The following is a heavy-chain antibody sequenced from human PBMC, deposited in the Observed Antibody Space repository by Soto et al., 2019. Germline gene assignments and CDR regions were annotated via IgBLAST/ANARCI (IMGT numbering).Heavy chain of an antibody. J-gene: IGHJ4*02. CDR1: GFSLSTSGVG. D-gene: IGHD6-19*01. V-gene: IGHV2-5*02. CDR3: AHRPSVAVAGMVDY. CDR2: IYWDDDK. Sequence: QITLKEFGPPLVKPTQTLTLTCTFSGFSLSTSGVGVGWIRQPPGKALEWLALIYWDDDKRYSPSLKSRLTITKDTSKNQVVLTMTNMDPVDTATYYCAHRPSVAVAGMVDYWGQGTLVTVSS.